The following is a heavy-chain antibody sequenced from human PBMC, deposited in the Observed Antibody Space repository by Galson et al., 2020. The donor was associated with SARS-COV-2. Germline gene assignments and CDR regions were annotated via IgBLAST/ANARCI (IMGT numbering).Heavy chain of an antibody. V-gene: IGHV4-38-2*01. CDR2: IYHSGST. J-gene: IGHJ3*02. CDR1: GYSISSGYY. CDR3: ARIAYCGGDCYSDAFDI. D-gene: IGHD2-21*02. Sequence: SETLSLTCAVSGYSISSGYYWGWIRQPPGKGLEWIGSIYHSGSTYYNPSLKSRVTISVDTSKNQFSLKLSSVTAADTAVYYCARIAYCGGDCYSDAFDIWGQGTMVTVSS.